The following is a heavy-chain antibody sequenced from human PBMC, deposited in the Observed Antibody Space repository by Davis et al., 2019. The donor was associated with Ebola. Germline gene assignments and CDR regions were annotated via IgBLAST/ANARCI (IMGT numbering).Heavy chain of an antibody. CDR2: IYSGGST. CDR1: GFTVSSNY. Sequence: GGSLRLSCAASGFTVSSNYMSWVRQAPGKGLEWVSVIYSGGSTYYADSVKGRFTISRDNSKNTLYLQMNSLRAEDTAVYYCGRGDLAGSWYRREDYWGQGTLVTVSS. CDR3: GRGDLAGSWYRREDY. J-gene: IGHJ4*02. D-gene: IGHD6-13*01. V-gene: IGHV3-53*01.